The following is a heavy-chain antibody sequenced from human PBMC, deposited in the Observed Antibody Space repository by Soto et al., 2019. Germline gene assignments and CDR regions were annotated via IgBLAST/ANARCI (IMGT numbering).Heavy chain of an antibody. Sequence: PSETLSLTCAVSGGSIGSGGYSWSWIRQPPGKGLEWIGYIYHSGSTYYNPSLKSRVTISVDRSKNQFSLELSSVTAADTAVYYCASQHYYDSSGYYVGHWGQGTLVTVSS. V-gene: IGHV4-30-2*01. CDR3: ASQHYYDSSGYYVGH. D-gene: IGHD3-22*01. CDR1: GGSIGSGGYS. J-gene: IGHJ4*02. CDR2: IYHSGST.